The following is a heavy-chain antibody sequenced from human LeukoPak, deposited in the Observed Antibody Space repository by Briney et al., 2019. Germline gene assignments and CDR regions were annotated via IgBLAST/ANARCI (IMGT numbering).Heavy chain of an antibody. CDR2: INPNSGGT. CDR1: GYTFTGYY. J-gene: IGHJ4*02. CDR3: ASPSRYCSGGSCYASFPPTK. Sequence: ASVKVSCKASGYTFTGYYMHWVRQAPGQGLEWMGWINPNSGGTNYAQKFQGRVTMTRDTSISTAYMELSRLRSDDTAVYYCASPSRYCSGGSCYASFPPTKWDQGTLVTVSS. D-gene: IGHD2-15*01. V-gene: IGHV1-2*02.